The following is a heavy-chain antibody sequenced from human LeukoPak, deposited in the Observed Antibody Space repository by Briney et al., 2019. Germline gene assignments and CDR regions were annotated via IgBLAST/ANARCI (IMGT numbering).Heavy chain of an antibody. CDR3: ARGGDYGDYYDY. CDR2: MNPNSGNT. J-gene: IGHJ4*02. V-gene: IGHV1-8*01. D-gene: IGHD4-17*01. Sequence: ASVKVSCKASGYTFTSYDINWVRQATGQGLEWMGWMNPNSGNTGYAQKFQGRVTMTRDTSTSTVYMDLSSLRSEDTAVYYCARGGDYGDYYDYWGQGTLVTVSS. CDR1: GYTFTSYD.